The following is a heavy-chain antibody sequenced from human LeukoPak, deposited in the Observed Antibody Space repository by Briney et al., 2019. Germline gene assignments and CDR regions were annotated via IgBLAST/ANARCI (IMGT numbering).Heavy chain of an antibody. J-gene: IGHJ2*01. CDR2: IRYDGSNK. CDR3: AKPVLLWFGELLDWYFDL. D-gene: IGHD3-10*01. V-gene: IGHV3-30*02. Sequence: GGSLRLSCAASGFTFSSYGMHWVRQAPGKGLEWVAFIRYDGSNKYYADSVKGRFTISRDNSKNTLYLQMNSLRAEDTAVYYCAKPVLLWFGELLDWYFDLWGRGTLVTVSS. CDR1: GFTFSSYG.